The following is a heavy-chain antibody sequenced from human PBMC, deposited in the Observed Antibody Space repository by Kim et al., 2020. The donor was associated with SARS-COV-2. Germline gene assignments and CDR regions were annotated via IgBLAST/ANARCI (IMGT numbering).Heavy chain of an antibody. CDR2: IYHSGST. J-gene: IGHJ4*02. D-gene: IGHD5-18*01. CDR3: ARGVASVDTAMVNFDY. CDR1: GGSISSSNW. V-gene: IGHV4-4*02. Sequence: SETLSLTCAVSGGSISSSNWWSWVRQPPGKGLEWIGEIYHSGSTNYNPSLKSRVTISVDKSKNQFSLKLSSVTAADTAVYYCARGVASVDTAMVNFDYWGQGTLVTVSS.